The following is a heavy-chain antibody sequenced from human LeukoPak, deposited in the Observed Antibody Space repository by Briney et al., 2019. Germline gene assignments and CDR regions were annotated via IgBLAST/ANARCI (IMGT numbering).Heavy chain of an antibody. J-gene: IGHJ6*03. CDR1: GFTFSSYG. D-gene: IGHD2-2*02. Sequence: GGSLRLSCAASGFTFSSYGMHWVRQAPGKGLEWVAFIRSDGSNKYYADSVKGRFTISRDNSKNTLYLQLNSLRAEDTAVYYCARVAAEVVGVPGAIGFGWLRRDYYYMDVWGKGTTVTVSS. CDR3: ARVAAEVVGVPGAIGFGWLRRDYYYMDV. CDR2: IRSDGSNK. V-gene: IGHV3-30*02.